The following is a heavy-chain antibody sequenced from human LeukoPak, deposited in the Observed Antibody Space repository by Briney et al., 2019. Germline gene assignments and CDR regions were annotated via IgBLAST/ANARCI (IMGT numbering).Heavy chain of an antibody. CDR1: GFTFSSYA. CDR2: ISYDGSNK. J-gene: IGHJ3*02. CDR3: ARAADYYDSSGYYDAFDI. Sequence: PGGSLRLSCAASGFTFSSYAMHGVRQAPGKGLEWVAVISYDGSNKYYADSVKGRFTISRDNSKNTLYLQMNSLRAEGTAVYYCARAADYYDSSGYYDAFDIWGQGTMVTVSS. D-gene: IGHD3-22*01. V-gene: IGHV3-30-3*01.